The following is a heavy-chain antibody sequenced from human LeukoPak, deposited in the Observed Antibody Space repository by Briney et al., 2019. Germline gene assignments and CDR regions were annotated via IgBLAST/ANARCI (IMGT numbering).Heavy chain of an antibody. V-gene: IGHV3-9*01. CDR2: ISWNSGSI. CDR3: AKSLSSGLIYFDY. CDR1: GFTFDDYA. Sequence: GGSLRLSCAASGFTFDDYAMHWVRQAPGKGLEWVSGISWNSGSIGYADSVKGRFPISRDNAKNSLYLQMNSLRAEDTALYYCAKSLSSGLIYFDYWGQGTLVTVSS. J-gene: IGHJ4*02. D-gene: IGHD6-19*01.